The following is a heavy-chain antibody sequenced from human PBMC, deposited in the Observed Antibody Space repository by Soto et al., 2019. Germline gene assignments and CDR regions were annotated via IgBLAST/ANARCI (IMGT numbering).Heavy chain of an antibody. V-gene: IGHV4-34*01. Sequence: SETLSLTCAVYGGSFSGYYWSWIRQPPGKGLEWIGEINHSGSTNYNPSLKSRVTISVDTSKNQFSLKLSSVTAADTAVYYCARGLVPAAKPYYYYYMDVWGKGTTVTVSS. CDR3: ARGLVPAAKPYYYYYMDV. CDR1: GGSFSGYY. CDR2: INHSGST. D-gene: IGHD2-2*01. J-gene: IGHJ6*03.